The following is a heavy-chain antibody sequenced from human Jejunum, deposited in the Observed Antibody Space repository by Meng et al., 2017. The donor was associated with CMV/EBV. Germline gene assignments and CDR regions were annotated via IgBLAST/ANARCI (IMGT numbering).Heavy chain of an antibody. J-gene: IGHJ4*02. CDR1: GDSIRSYY. D-gene: IGHD3-10*01. CDR2: IYYTGST. Sequence: QVQLPESGSGLVKPSETLSLTCTVSGDSIRSYYWSWIRQPPGKGLEWIGYIYYTGSTSYNPSLKSRVTISVDTSKSQFSLKMTSVTAADTAVYYCAREWSSFDYWSQGTLVTVSS. CDR3: AREWSSFDY. V-gene: IGHV4-59*01.